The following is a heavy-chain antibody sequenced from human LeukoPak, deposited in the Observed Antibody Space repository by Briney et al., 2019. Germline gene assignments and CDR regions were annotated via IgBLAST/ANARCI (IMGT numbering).Heavy chain of an antibody. V-gene: IGHV4-34*01. CDR2: INHSGCT. CDR1: GGSFSGYY. Sequence: SETLSLTRAVYGGSFSGYYWSWIRQPPGKGLEWIGEINHSGCTNYNPSLKSRVTISVDTSKNQFSLKLSSVTAADTAVYYCARGLRLWLRFPFDYWGQGTLVTVSS. D-gene: IGHD2-21*01. CDR3: ARGLRLWLRFPFDY. J-gene: IGHJ4*02.